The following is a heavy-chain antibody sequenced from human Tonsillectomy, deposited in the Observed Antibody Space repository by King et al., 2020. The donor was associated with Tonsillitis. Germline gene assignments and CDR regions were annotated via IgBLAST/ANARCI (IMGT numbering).Heavy chain of an antibody. CDR1: GYTFTSYD. CDR3: ASTAGTDY. D-gene: IGHD6-19*01. CDR2: MNPASGNA. Sequence: VQLVQSGAEVKKPGASVKVSCKASGYTFTSYDINWVRQATGQGLEWMGWMNPASGNAGYAQKFHDRVTMTRNTSISTAYMELNSLRSEDTAVYYCASTAGTDYWGQGTLVTVSS. J-gene: IGHJ4*02. V-gene: IGHV1-8*02.